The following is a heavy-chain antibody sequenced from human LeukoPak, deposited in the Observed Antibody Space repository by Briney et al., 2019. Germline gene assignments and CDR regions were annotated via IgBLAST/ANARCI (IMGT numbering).Heavy chain of an antibody. V-gene: IGHV3-30*02. Sequence: QSGGSLRLSCTASGFAFRSHAMHWVRQAPGKGLEWVAFIRYDGSKKFYADSVKGRFTISRDNSKNTLYLQMYSLRAEDTAVYYCARGRWDLLLDYWGQGTLVTVSS. D-gene: IGHD1-26*01. CDR2: IRYDGSKK. CDR1: GFAFRSHA. CDR3: ARGRWDLLLDY. J-gene: IGHJ4*02.